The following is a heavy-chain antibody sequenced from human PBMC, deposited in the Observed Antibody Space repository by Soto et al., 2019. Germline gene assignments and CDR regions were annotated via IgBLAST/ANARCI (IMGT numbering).Heavy chain of an antibody. CDR1: GGTFSSYA. CDR2: IIPIFGTA. J-gene: IGHJ6*02. D-gene: IGHD6-13*01. CDR3: ARRIVYSSSWNYGMDV. Sequence: QVQLVQSGAEVKKPGSSVKVSCKASGGTFSSYAISWVRQAPGQGLEWMGGIIPIFGTANYAQKFQGRVTITADEATRTAYMELSSLRSEDTAVYDCARRIVYSSSWNYGMDVWGQGTTVTDSS. V-gene: IGHV1-69*01.